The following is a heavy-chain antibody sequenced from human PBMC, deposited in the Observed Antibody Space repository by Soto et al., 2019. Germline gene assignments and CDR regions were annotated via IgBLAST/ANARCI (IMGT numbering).Heavy chain of an antibody. CDR1: GYSFTSYG. CDR3: ARVLGSSGYRKKDAFDI. Sequence: VQLVQSGAEVKKPGESLRISCKGSGYSFTSYGISWVRQAPGQGLEWMGWISAYNGNTNYAQKLQGRVTMTTDTSTSTAYMELRSLRSDDTAVYYCARVLGSSGYRKKDAFDIWGQGTMVTVSS. V-gene: IGHV1-18*04. J-gene: IGHJ3*02. CDR2: ISAYNGNT. D-gene: IGHD3-22*01.